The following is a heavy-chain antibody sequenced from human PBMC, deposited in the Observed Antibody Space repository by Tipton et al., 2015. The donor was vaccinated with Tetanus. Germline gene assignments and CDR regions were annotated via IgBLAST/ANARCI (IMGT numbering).Heavy chain of an antibody. Sequence: LRLSCTVSGGSISSGTYYWSWIRQPPEKGLEWIGYIHHSWSTNYNPSLNSRITISTDTSKNQFSLTVRSVTAADTAVYYCARQIGDTYGSALDHWGQGTLVTVSS. J-gene: IGHJ5*02. CDR3: ARQIGDTYGSALDH. V-gene: IGHV4-61*01. D-gene: IGHD5-18*01. CDR1: GGSISSGTYY. CDR2: IHHSWST.